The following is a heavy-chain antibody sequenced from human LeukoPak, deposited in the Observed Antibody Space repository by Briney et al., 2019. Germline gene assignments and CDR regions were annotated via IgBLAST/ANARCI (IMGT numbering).Heavy chain of an antibody. D-gene: IGHD3-10*01. CDR2: ISGSGAGT. Sequence: PGGSLRLSCAASGFTLSSYAMSWVRQAPGKGLEWVSAISGSGAGTYYVDSVKGRFTISRDNSKNTLYLQVNSLRAEDTAVYYCAKHFGGDSGSSLDYWGQGTLVTVSS. J-gene: IGHJ4*02. CDR3: AKHFGGDSGSSLDY. CDR1: GFTLSSYA. V-gene: IGHV3-23*01.